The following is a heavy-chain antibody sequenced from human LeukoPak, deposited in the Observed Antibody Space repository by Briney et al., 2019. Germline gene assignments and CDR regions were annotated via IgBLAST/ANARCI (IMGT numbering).Heavy chain of an antibody. Sequence: SETLSLTCAVYGGSFSGYYWSWVRQPPGKGLEWIGEINHSGSTNYSPSLKSRVTISVDTSKNQFSLKLSSVTAADTAVYYCARDSSSWYYFDYWGQGTLVTVSS. J-gene: IGHJ4*02. CDR2: INHSGST. V-gene: IGHV4-34*01. CDR1: GGSFSGYY. CDR3: ARDSSSWYYFDY. D-gene: IGHD6-13*01.